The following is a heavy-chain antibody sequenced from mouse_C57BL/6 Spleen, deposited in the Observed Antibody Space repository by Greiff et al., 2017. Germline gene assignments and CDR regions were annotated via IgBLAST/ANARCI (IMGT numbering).Heavy chain of an antibody. V-gene: IGHV8-12*01. Sequence: QVTLNVCGPGILQSSQTLSLTCSFSGFSLSTSGMGVSWIRQPSGKGLEWLAHIYWDDDKRYNPSLKSRLTISKDTSRNQVFLKITSVDTADTATYYCARRGSGHYFDYWGQGTTLTVSS. CDR3: ARRGSGHYFDY. J-gene: IGHJ2*01. CDR1: GFSLSTSGMG. CDR2: IYWDDDK.